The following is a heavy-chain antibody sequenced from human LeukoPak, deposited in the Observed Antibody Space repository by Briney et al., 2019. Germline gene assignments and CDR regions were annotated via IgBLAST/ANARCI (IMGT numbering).Heavy chain of an antibody. CDR1: GGSISSSSYY. J-gene: IGHJ4*02. D-gene: IGHD3-16*01. CDR2: IYYSGST. CDR3: ARLIRSDFDY. Sequence: SETLSLTCTVSGGSISSSSYYWGWIRQPPGKGLEWIGSIYYSGSTYYNPSLKSRVTISVDTSKNQFSLKLGSVTAADTAVYYCARLIRSDFDYWGQGTLVTVSS. V-gene: IGHV4-39*01.